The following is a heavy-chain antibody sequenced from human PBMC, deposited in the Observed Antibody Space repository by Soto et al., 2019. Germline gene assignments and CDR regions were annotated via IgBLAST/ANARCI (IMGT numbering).Heavy chain of an antibody. V-gene: IGHV3-30*18. CDR1: GFTFSSYG. J-gene: IGHJ4*02. CDR3: AKDGVRAYYFDY. D-gene: IGHD2-8*01. CDR2: ISYDGSNK. Sequence: QVQLVESGGGVVQPGRSLRLSCAASGFTFSSYGMHWVRQAPGKGLEWVAVISYDGSNKYYADSVEGRFTISRDNSKDTLYLQMNSLRAEDTAVYYCAKDGVRAYYFDYWGQGTMVTVSS.